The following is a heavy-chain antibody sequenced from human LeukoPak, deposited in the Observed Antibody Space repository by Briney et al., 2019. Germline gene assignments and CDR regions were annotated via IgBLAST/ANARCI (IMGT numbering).Heavy chain of an antibody. V-gene: IGHV3-23*01. J-gene: IGHJ4*02. CDR3: AKVGIDGSGPFDH. CDR1: GFTFSNFA. CDR2: ISGRGRGGST. Sequence: PGGSLRLSCAASGFTFSNFALSWVRQAPGKVLEWVSAISGRGRGGSTNYADSVKGRFTISRDNSKNTLYLQMNSLRAEDTAVYYCAKVGIDGSGPFDHWGQGTLVTVSS. D-gene: IGHD3-10*01.